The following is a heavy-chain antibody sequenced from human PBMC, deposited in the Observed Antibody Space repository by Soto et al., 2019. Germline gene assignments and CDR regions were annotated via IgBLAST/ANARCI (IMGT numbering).Heavy chain of an antibody. CDR3: AKDLLPQFALRYFDWLSYGMDV. Sequence: GGSLRLSCAASGFTFSSYGMHWVRQAPGKGLEWVAVISYDGSNKYYADSVKGRFTISRDNSKNTLYLQMNSLRAEDTAVYYCAKDLLPQFALRYFDWLSYGMDVWGQGTTVTVSS. D-gene: IGHD3-9*01. V-gene: IGHV3-30*18. CDR1: GFTFSSYG. CDR2: ISYDGSNK. J-gene: IGHJ6*02.